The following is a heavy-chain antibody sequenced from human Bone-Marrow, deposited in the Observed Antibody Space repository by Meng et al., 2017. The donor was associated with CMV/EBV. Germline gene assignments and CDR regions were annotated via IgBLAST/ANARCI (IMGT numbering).Heavy chain of an antibody. CDR3: ARAPYGSISWFDP. J-gene: IGHJ5*02. D-gene: IGHD6-13*01. V-gene: IGHV3-74*01. CDR2: INTIGSST. CDR1: GFTFNDYW. Sequence: GESLKISCVASGFTFNDYWMHWVRQGPGRVLIWVARINTIGSSTIYADSVKGRFTISRENAKNTVYLQMDSLRAEDSAVYFCARAPYGSISWFDPWGHGNLVTVSS.